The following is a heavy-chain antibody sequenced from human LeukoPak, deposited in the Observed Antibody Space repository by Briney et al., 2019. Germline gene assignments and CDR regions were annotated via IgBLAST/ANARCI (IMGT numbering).Heavy chain of an antibody. CDR1: GGSFSGYY. CDR3: ARHAAGGVPAVMDWFDP. CDR2: INHSGST. J-gene: IGHJ5*02. V-gene: IGHV4-34*01. Sequence: SETLSLTCAVYGGSFSGYYWSWIRQPPGKGLEWIGEINHSGSTNYNPSLKSRVTISVDTSKNQFSLKLSSVTAADTAVYYCARHAAGGVPAVMDWFDPWGQGTLVTVSS. D-gene: IGHD2-2*01.